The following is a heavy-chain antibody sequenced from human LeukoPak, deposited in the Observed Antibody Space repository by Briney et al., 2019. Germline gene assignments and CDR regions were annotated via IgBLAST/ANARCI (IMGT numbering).Heavy chain of an antibody. J-gene: IGHJ5*02. Sequence: GGSLRLSCAASGLTFSDYYMSWIRQAPGKGLEWVSYISSSSSYTNYADSVMGRFTISRDNANNSLYLQMSSLTAEDTAVYCCARGQYCSSTSCYPYWFDPWGQGTLVTVSS. CDR3: ARGQYCSSTSCYPYWFDP. V-gene: IGHV3-11*05. CDR1: GLTFSDYY. CDR2: ISSSSSYT. D-gene: IGHD2-2*01.